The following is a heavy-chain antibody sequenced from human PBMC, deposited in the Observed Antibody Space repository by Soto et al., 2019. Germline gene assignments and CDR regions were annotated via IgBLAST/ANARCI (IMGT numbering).Heavy chain of an antibody. CDR3: ARYANSGYDGYYYYYYMDV. J-gene: IGHJ6*03. D-gene: IGHD5-12*01. V-gene: IGHV1-69*02. CDR2: IIPILGIA. CDR1: GGTFSSYT. Sequence: QVQLVQSGAEVKKPGSSVKVSCKASGGTFSSYTISWVRQAPGQGLEWMGRIIPILGIANYAQKFQGRVTITADKSTSTAYMELSSLRSEDTAVYYCARYANSGYDGYYYYYYMDVWGKGTTVTVSS.